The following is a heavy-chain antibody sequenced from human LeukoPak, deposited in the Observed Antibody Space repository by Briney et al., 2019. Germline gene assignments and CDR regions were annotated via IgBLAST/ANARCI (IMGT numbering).Heavy chain of an antibody. D-gene: IGHD1-26*01. J-gene: IGHJ2*01. V-gene: IGHV3-30*01. CDR3: ARSPYLGAGYFDL. Sequence: PGGSLRLSCAASGFTFNSYAMHWVRQAPGKGLERVALISYDGSKTYFAGSVKGRFTISRDNSMKTLDLEMNSLSAEDTAIYYCARSPYLGAGYFDLWGRGTLVTVSS. CDR1: GFTFNSYA. CDR2: ISYDGSKT.